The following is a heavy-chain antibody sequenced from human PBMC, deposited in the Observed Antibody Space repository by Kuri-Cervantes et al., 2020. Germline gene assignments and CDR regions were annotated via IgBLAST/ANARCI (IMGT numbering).Heavy chain of an antibody. V-gene: IGHV3-30*01. D-gene: IGHD3-16*02. CDR1: GFTFSSYA. CDR3: ARVIYDYVWGTYRDAFDI. J-gene: IGHJ3*02. CDR2: ISYDGSNK. Sequence: GESLKISCAASGFTFSSYAMHWVRRAPGKGLEWVAVISYDGSNKYYADSVKGRFTIPRDNSNNTLYLQMNSLRAEDTALYYCARVIYDYVWGTYRDAFDIWGQGTMVTVSS.